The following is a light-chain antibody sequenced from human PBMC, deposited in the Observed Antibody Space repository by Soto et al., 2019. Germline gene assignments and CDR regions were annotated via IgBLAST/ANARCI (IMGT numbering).Light chain of an antibody. CDR2: AAS. Sequence: DIQMTQSPSSLSASVGDRVTITCRASQAINNYLAWYQQKPGKVPTLLISAASTLQSGAPSRFSGSGSGTDFTLTISSLQPEDVATYYCQKFTAVPTFGGGTKVEI. J-gene: IGKJ4*01. CDR3: QKFTAVPT. V-gene: IGKV1-27*01. CDR1: QAINNY.